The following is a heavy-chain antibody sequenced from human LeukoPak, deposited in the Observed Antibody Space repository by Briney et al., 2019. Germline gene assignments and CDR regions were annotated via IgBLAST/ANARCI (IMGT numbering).Heavy chain of an antibody. CDR2: IKQDGSEN. J-gene: IGHJ4*02. CDR1: GFTFSIYW. Sequence: GETLTLSCAASGFTFSIYWMSWVRQAPGKGLEWVANIKQDGSENYYVDSSKGRFTISRDNANNSQYLQMNSLNAAATAAYYCARGGDYLDFWGQGTVVTVSS. CDR3: ARGGDYLDF. V-gene: IGHV3-7*05.